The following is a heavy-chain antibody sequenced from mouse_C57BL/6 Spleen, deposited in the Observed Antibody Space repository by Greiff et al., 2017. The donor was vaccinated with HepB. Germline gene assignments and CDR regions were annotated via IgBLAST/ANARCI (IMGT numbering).Heavy chain of an antibody. V-gene: IGHV1-69*01. CDR1: GYTFTSYW. CDR2: IDPSDSYT. CDR3: ARCYGSSPFAY. D-gene: IGHD1-1*01. Sequence: QVQLQQPGAELVMPGASVKLSCKASGYTFTSYWMHWVKQRPGQGLEWIGEIDPSDSYTNYNQKFKGKSTLTVDKSSSTAYMQLSSLTSEDSAVYYCARCYGSSPFAYWGQGTLVTVSA. J-gene: IGHJ3*01.